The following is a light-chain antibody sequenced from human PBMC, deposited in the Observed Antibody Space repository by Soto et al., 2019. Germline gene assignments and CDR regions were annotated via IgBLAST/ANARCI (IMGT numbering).Light chain of an antibody. CDR2: DAS. J-gene: IGKJ1*01. V-gene: IGKV1-5*01. CDR1: QSISSW. CDR3: QQYNSYWT. Sequence: DIQMTQSPSTLSASVGDRVTITCRASQSISSWLAWYQQKPGKAPKLLIYDASSLESGVPSSFSGSGSGTQFTLTISSLQPDDFATYYCQQYNSYWTLGQGTKVDI.